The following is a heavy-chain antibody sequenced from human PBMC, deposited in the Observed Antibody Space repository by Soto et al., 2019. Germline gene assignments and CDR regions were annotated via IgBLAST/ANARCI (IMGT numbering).Heavy chain of an antibody. J-gene: IGHJ5*02. CDR3: ARSNLRGYSSTWGPYNWFDP. V-gene: IGHV4-34*01. CDR1: GGSFSGYY. CDR2: INHSGST. D-gene: IGHD6-13*01. Sequence: SETLSLTCAVYGGSFSGYYWSWIRQPPGKGLEWIGEINHSGSTNYNPSLKSRVTLSVDTSKNQFSLKLSSVTAADTAVYYCARSNLRGYSSTWGPYNWFDPWGQGTLVTVSS.